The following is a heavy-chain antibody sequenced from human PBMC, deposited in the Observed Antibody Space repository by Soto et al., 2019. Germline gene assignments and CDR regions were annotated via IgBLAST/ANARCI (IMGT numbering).Heavy chain of an antibody. CDR1: GGSISSYY. V-gene: IGHV4-59*01. D-gene: IGHD3-22*01. CDR2: IYYSGST. J-gene: IGHJ6*02. Sequence: SETLSLTCTVPGGSISSYYWSWIRQPPGKGLEWIGYIYYSGSTNYNPSLKSRVTISVDTSKNQFSLKLSSVTAADTAVYYCARWNYYDSSGYYSNYYYYYGMDVWGQGTTVTVSS. CDR3: ARWNYYDSSGYYSNYYYYYGMDV.